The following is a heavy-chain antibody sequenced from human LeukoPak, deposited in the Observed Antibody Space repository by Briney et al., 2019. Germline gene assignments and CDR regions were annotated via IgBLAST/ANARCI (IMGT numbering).Heavy chain of an antibody. D-gene: IGHD1-26*01. CDR1: GYTFTSYG. J-gene: IGHJ4*02. Sequence: GASVKVSCKASGYTFTSYGISWVRQAPGQGLEWMGWMNPNSGNTGYAQKFQGRVTMTRNTSISTAYMELSSLRSEDTAVYYCAREDSGSYQYWGQGTLVTVSS. CDR3: AREDSGSYQY. CDR2: MNPNSGNT. V-gene: IGHV1-8*02.